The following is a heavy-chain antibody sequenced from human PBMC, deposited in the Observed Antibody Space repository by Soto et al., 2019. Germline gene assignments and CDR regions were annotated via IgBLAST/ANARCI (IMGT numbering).Heavy chain of an antibody. D-gene: IGHD6-6*01. V-gene: IGHV1-69*01. CDR3: ARESSSPSYYYSGMDV. J-gene: IGHJ6*02. CDR2: IIPLLGTP. CDR1: GGTFSSYA. Sequence: QVQLVQSVAEVKKPGSSVKVSCRASGGTFSSYAVSWVRQAPGQGLEWMGVIIPLLGTPKYAQKSQGRVTSTADDSARTAYMELSSLTSEDTCVYYWARESSSPSYYYSGMDVWGQGTTVTVSS.